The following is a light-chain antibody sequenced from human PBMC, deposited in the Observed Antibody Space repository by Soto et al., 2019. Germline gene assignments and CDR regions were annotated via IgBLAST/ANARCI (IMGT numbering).Light chain of an antibody. CDR1: SSNMGSNY. CDR2: RNN. J-gene: IGLJ2*01. Sequence: VLTQPPSASGTPGQRVTISCSGSSSNMGSNYVYWYQQLPGTAPKLLIYRNNQRPSGVPDRFSGSKSGTSASLAISGLRSEDEADYYCAAWDDSLSVLFGGGTKLTVL. V-gene: IGLV1-47*01. CDR3: AAWDDSLSVL.